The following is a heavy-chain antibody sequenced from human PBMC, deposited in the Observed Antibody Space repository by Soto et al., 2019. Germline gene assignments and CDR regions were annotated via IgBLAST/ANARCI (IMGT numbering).Heavy chain of an antibody. D-gene: IGHD6-19*01. CDR2: IIPILGIA. V-gene: IGHV1-69*02. CDR1: GGTFSSYT. CDR3: ARVRYSSGWPRNDY. J-gene: IGHJ4*02. Sequence: QVQLVQSGAEVKKPGSSVKVSCKASGGTFSSYTISWVRQAPGQGLEWMGRIIPILGIANYAQKFQGRVTITADKSTSTAYMELSSLRSEDTAVYYCARVRYSSGWPRNDYWGQGTLVTVSS.